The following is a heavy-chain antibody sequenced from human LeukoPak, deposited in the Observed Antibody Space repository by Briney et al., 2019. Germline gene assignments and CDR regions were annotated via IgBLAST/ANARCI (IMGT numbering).Heavy chain of an antibody. CDR3: ARDWLRYFDWLPLDY. V-gene: IGHV3-7*01. D-gene: IGHD3-9*01. CDR2: IKQDGSEK. J-gene: IGHJ4*02. CDR1: GFTFSSYW. Sequence: GGSLRLSCAASGFTFSSYWMSWVRQAPGKGLEWVANIKQDGSEKYYVDSVKGRFTIPRDNAKNSLYLQMNSLRAEDTAVYYCARDWLRYFDWLPLDYWGQGTLVTVSS.